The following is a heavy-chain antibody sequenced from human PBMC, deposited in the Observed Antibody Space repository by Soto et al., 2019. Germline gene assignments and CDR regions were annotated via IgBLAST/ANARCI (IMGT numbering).Heavy chain of an antibody. CDR2: ISHSGEST. D-gene: IGHD6-19*01. CDR3: SKDGWEN. CDR1: GFTFSGYT. J-gene: IGHJ4*02. Sequence: EVQLLESGGGLAQPGGSLRLSCAASGFTFSGYTMAWVRQAPGKGLEWVSTISHSGESTYYAESVKGRFTISRDNSKNTLYLQMNSLRGEDTAVYFCSKDGWENWGQGTLVTFAS. V-gene: IGHV3-23*01.